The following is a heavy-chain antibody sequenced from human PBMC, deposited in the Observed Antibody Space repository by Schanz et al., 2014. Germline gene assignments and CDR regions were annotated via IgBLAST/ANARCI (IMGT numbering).Heavy chain of an antibody. CDR1: GFTFSSYA. Sequence: EVQLLESGGGLVQPGGSLRLSCAASGFTFSSYAMSWVRQAPGKGLEWVSAISGSGGSTYYADSVKSRFTISRDNSKNTLYLQMNSLRAEDTAVYYCAKDRSWDYDSSGYFDYWGQGTLVTVSS. CDR3: AKDRSWDYDSSGYFDY. D-gene: IGHD3-22*01. J-gene: IGHJ4*02. V-gene: IGHV3-23*01. CDR2: ISGSGGST.